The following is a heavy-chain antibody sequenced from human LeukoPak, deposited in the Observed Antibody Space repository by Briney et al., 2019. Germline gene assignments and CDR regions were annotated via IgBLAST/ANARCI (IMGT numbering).Heavy chain of an antibody. Sequence: GGSLRLSCAASGFTFSSYAMSWGRQAPGRGLEWVSAISGSGGSTYYADSVKGRFTISRDNSKNTLYLQMNSLRAEDTAVYYCAKDPYDFWSGYYFDYWGQGTLVTVSS. V-gene: IGHV3-23*01. CDR2: ISGSGGST. CDR3: AKDPYDFWSGYYFDY. D-gene: IGHD3-3*01. CDR1: GFTFSSYA. J-gene: IGHJ4*02.